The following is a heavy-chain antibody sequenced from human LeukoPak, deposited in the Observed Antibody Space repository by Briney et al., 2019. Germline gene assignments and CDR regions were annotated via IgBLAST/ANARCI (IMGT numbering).Heavy chain of an antibody. D-gene: IGHD6-13*01. CDR1: GFTVSSNY. J-gene: IGHJ4*02. CDR2: IYSGGST. Sequence: SGGSLRLSCAASGFTVSSNYMSWVRQAPGKGLEWVSVIYSGGSTYYADSVEGRFAISRDNSKNTLYLQMNSLRAEDTAVYYCARDLSSSWLPDYWGQGTLVTVSS. V-gene: IGHV3-53*01. CDR3: ARDLSSSWLPDY.